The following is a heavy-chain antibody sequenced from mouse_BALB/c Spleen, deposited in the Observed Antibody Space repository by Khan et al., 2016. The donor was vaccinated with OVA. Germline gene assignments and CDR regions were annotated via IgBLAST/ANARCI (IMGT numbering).Heavy chain of an antibody. D-gene: IGHD1-1*01. Sequence: IQLVQSGPELKKPGETVKISCKASGYTFTNYGMNWVKQAPGKGLKWMGWINTNTGEPTYAEEFKGRFAFSLETSASTAYLQINNLKNEDTATYFCANYCGNNYNWFFDVWGAGATVTVSS. J-gene: IGHJ1*01. CDR2: INTNTGEP. V-gene: IGHV9-3*02. CDR1: GYTFTNYG. CDR3: ANYCGNNYNWFFDV.